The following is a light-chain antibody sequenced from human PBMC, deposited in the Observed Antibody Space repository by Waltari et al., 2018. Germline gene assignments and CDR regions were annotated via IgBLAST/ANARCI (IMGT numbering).Light chain of an antibody. J-gene: IGLJ3*02. CDR1: NIGSRS. CDR3: HVWDANTVM. V-gene: IGLV3-21*02. Sequence: SSVLTQAPSVSVAPGQTATVTCGGDNIGSRSVHWYQQKPGRAPVLVVYLDSDRPSGIPERFSGSKSGNAATLTSSRVEAGDDADYYCHVWDANTVMFGGGTKLTVL. CDR2: LDS.